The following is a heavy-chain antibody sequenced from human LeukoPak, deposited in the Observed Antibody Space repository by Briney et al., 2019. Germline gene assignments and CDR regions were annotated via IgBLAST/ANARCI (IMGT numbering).Heavy chain of an antibody. CDR2: ISYDGSIK. D-gene: IGHD6-19*01. J-gene: IGHJ4*02. CDR1: GFTFNNYG. CDR3: ARRSGIAVAGAFDY. Sequence: GRSMRLSCTVSGFTFNNYGMHWVRQAPGKGLEWVALISYDGSIKYYADSVKGRFTISRDNSKNTLYLQMNSLRAEDTAVYYCARRSGIAVAGAFDYWGQGTLVTVSS. V-gene: IGHV3-30*03.